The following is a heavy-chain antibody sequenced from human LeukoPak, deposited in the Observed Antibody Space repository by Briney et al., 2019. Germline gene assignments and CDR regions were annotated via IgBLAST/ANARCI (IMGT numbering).Heavy chain of an antibody. CDR3: ARLRYDSSGYYDH. Sequence: SETLSLTCTVSGGSISSGGYYWSWIRQHPGKGLEWIGYIYYSGSTYYNPSLKSRVTISVDTSKNRFSLKLSSVTAADTAVYYCARLRYDSSGYYDHWGQGTLVTVSS. CDR1: GGSISSGGYY. CDR2: IYYSGST. V-gene: IGHV4-31*03. J-gene: IGHJ5*02. D-gene: IGHD3-22*01.